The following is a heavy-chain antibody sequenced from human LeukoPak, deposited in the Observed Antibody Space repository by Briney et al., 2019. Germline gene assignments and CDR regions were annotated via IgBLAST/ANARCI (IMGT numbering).Heavy chain of an antibody. J-gene: IGHJ4*02. CDR3: ARLVVIRGLAY. Sequence: SGPTLVKPPQTLTLTCTFSGFSLHTSGVGVGWIRQPPGKALEWLALIYWDDDKRYSPSLKSRLTITKDTSKNQVVLTMTNMDPVDTATYYCARLVVIRGLAYWGQGTLVTVSS. CDR1: GFSLHTSGVG. V-gene: IGHV2-5*02. D-gene: IGHD3-22*01. CDR2: IYWDDDK.